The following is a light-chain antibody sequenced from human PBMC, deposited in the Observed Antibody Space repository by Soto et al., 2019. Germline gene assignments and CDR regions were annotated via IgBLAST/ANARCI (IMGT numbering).Light chain of an antibody. CDR2: EVS. V-gene: IGLV2-14*01. Sequence: QSALTQPASVSGSPGQSITISCTGTSSDVGGYNYVSWYQQYPGKAPKLMIYEVSTRPSGVSNRFSGSKSGNTASLTISGLQAEDEADYYCSSYASSRDVFFGGGTKLTVL. CDR3: SSYASSRDVF. CDR1: SSDVGGYNY. J-gene: IGLJ2*01.